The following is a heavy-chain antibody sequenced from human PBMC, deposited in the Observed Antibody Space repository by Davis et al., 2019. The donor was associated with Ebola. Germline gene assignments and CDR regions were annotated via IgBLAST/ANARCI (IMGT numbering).Heavy chain of an antibody. J-gene: IGHJ4*02. Sequence: SVKVSCKASGGTFSSYTISWVRQAPGQGLEWMGRIIPILGIANYAQKFQGRVTITRDTSASTAYMELSSLRSEDTAVYYCARVRTFYYDSSGLGYWGQGTLVTVSS. CDR3: ARVRTFYYDSSGLGY. V-gene: IGHV1-69*02. CDR2: IIPILGIA. CDR1: GGTFSSYT. D-gene: IGHD3-22*01.